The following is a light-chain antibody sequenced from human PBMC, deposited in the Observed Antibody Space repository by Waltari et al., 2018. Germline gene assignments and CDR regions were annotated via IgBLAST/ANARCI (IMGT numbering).Light chain of an antibody. CDR1: QSVSTN. Sequence: EIVMTQSPVTLSVSPGERATLSCRASQSVSTNLAWYQQKSGQAPRLLISGASTRANGVPARFSGSGSETEFTLTISSLQSEDFAVYYCQQYNYWPRTFGPGTKVEIK. J-gene: IGKJ1*01. CDR3: QQYNYWPRT. V-gene: IGKV3-15*01. CDR2: GAS.